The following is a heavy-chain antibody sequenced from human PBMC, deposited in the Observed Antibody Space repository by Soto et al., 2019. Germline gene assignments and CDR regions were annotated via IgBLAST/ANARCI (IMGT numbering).Heavy chain of an antibody. Sequence: GGSLRLSCAASGFTFSSYAMSWVRQAPGKGLEWVSAISGSGGSTYYADSVKGRFTISRDNSKNTLYLQMNSLRAEDTAVYYCAKDGYYDSSGYYWRDYYGMDVWGQGTTVTVSS. CDR2: ISGSGGST. CDR1: GFTFSSYA. J-gene: IGHJ6*02. CDR3: AKDGYYDSSGYYWRDYYGMDV. D-gene: IGHD3-22*01. V-gene: IGHV3-23*01.